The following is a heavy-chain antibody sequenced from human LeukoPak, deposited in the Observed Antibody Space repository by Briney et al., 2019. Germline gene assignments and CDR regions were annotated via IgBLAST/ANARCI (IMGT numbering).Heavy chain of an antibody. CDR2: IYYSGST. Sequence: SETLSLTCTVSGGSISTSSYYWGWIRQPPGKGLECIGNIYYSGSTYYNPSLKSRVTMSMDTSKNQFSLRLSSVSAADTAFYYCAARYFDYLGGFDPWGQGTLVTVSS. CDR1: GGSISTSSYY. J-gene: IGHJ5*02. CDR3: AARYFDYLGGFDP. D-gene: IGHD3-9*01. V-gene: IGHV4-39*07.